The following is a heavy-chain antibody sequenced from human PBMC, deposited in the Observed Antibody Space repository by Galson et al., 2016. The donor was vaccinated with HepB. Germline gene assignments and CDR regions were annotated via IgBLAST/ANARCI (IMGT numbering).Heavy chain of an antibody. J-gene: IGHJ4*02. V-gene: IGHV4-4*02. CDR2: IYHSGSI. Sequence: SETLSLTCAVSGGSISSSDWWSWVRQPPGKGLEWIGEIYHSGSINYNPSLKSRVTISIDTSKNQFSLNLSSVTAADAAVYFCASRDQYDSSGHFSYYFDHWGQGTLVTVSS. CDR3: ASRDQYDSSGHFSYYFDH. D-gene: IGHD3-22*01. CDR1: GGSISSSDW.